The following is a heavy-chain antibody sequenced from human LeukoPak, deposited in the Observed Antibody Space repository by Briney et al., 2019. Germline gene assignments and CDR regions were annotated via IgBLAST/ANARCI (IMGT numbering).Heavy chain of an antibody. J-gene: IGHJ4*02. CDR2: ISSSSSYI. CDR3: ARRSGSGSYPLDY. Sequence: PGGSLRLSCAASGFTFSSYSMNWVRQAPGKGLEWVSSISSSSSYIYYADSAKGRFTISRDNGKNSVYLQMNSLRAEDTAVYYCARRSGSGSYPLDYWGQGTLVTVSS. CDR1: GFTFSSYS. D-gene: IGHD3-10*01. V-gene: IGHV3-21*01.